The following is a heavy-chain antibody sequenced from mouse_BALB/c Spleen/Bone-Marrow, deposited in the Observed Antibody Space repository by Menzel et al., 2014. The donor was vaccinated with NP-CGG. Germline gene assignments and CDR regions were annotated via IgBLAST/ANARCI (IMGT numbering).Heavy chain of an antibody. CDR1: GYTFTDYW. V-gene: IGHV1-69*01. CDR2: IDTSDSYT. CDR3: ARSDYRYDPFAY. Sequence: QVQLQQSGAELVVPGASVKMSCKASGYTFTDYWMHWVKQRPGQGLEWIGAIDTSDSYTSYNQEFKGKATLTVDESSSTAYMQLSSLTSEDSAVYYCARSDYRYDPFAYWGQGTLVTVSA. D-gene: IGHD2-14*01. J-gene: IGHJ3*01.